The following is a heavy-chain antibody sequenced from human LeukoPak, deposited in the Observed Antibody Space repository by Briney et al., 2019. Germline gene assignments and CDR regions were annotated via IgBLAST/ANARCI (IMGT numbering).Heavy chain of an antibody. CDR1: GFTFDDYA. CDR3: AKGDYGDYGFDY. V-gene: IGHV3-9*01. D-gene: IGHD4-17*01. Sequence: PGGSLRLSCAASGFTFDDYAMHWVRQAPGKGLEWVSGISWNSGSIGYADSVKGRFTISRDNAKNSLYLQMNSLRAEDTALYYCAKGDYGDYGFDYWGQGTLVTVSS. J-gene: IGHJ4*02. CDR2: ISWNSGSI.